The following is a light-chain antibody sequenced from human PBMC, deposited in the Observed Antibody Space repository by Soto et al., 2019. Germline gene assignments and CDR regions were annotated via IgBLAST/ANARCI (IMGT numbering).Light chain of an antibody. J-gene: IGLJ1*01. CDR3: CSYAHSDTHGYV. Sequence: QSVLTQPASVSGSPGQSITISCTGISSDVGNYKFVSWYQHHPGKAPKLMIYEGDKRPSGVSDRFSASKSGITASLTISGLQADDEADYYCCSYAHSDTHGYVFGTGTKVTVL. V-gene: IGLV2-23*01. CDR1: SSDVGNYKF. CDR2: EGD.